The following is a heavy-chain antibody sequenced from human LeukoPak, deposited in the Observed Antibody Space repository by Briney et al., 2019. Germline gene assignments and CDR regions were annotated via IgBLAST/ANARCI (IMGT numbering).Heavy chain of an antibody. D-gene: IGHD3-9*01. V-gene: IGHV1-2*02. CDR3: ARGDYLRYFDWLSSYGWFDP. Sequence: ASVKVSCKASGYTFTSYGISWVRQAPGQGLEWMGWINPNSGGTNYAQKFQGRVTMTRDTSISTAYMELSRLRSDDTAVYYCARGDYLRYFDWLSSYGWFDPWGQGTLVTVSS. CDR1: GYTFTSYG. J-gene: IGHJ5*02. CDR2: INPNSGGT.